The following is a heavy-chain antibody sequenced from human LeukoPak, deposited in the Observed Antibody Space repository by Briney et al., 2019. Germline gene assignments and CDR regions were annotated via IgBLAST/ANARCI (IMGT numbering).Heavy chain of an antibody. D-gene: IGHD3-3*01. CDR1: GGSIRTGDHY. V-gene: IGHV4-30-4*01. J-gene: IGHJ3*02. CDR3: ARDYDRDAFDI. Sequence: SQTLSLTCTVSGGSIRTGDHYWTWLRQSPGKGLEWLGYIYYTGITFYNPSLESRIALSLDTSKNQFSLRLTSVTGADTAVYYCARDYDRDAFDIWDQGTMVTVSS. CDR2: IYYTGIT.